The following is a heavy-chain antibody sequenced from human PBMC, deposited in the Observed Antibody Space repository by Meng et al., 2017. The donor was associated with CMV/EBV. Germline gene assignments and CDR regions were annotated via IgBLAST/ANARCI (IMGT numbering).Heavy chain of an antibody. D-gene: IGHD2-2*01. CDR1: GYTLTELS. V-gene: IGHV1-24*01. CDR2: FDPEDGET. Sequence: QGRLGLAGAEVKKPAASVKRSVKVSGYTLTELSMHWVRQAPGKGLEWMGGFDPEDGETIYAQKFQGRVTMTEDTSTDTAYMELSSLRSEDTAVYYCATGRPAAIRGGPFDYWGQGTLVTVSS. J-gene: IGHJ4*02. CDR3: ATGRPAAIRGGPFDY.